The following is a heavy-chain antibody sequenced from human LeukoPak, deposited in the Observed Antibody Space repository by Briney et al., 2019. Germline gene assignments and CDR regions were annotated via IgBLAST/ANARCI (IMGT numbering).Heavy chain of an antibody. V-gene: IGHV3-30*18. D-gene: IGHD3-22*01. CDR1: GFTFSSYG. Sequence: GGSLRLSCAASGFTFSSYGMHWVRQAPGKGLEWVAVISYDGSKKYYADSVKGRFTISRDNSKNTLYPQMNSLRAEDTAVYYCAKDQYYYDSSGYFDYWGQGTLVTVSS. CDR3: AKDQYYYDSSGYFDY. J-gene: IGHJ4*02. CDR2: ISYDGSKK.